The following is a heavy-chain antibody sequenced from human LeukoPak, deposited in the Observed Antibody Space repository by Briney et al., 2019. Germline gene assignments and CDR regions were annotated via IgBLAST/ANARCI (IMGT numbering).Heavy chain of an antibody. Sequence: ASVKVSCKASGYTFTSYGISGVGQAPGQGLEWMGWISAYSGDTNYAQNLQGRVTMTTDTSTSTAYLEVTSLRSDDPAVYYCATLSRSSWGYYFDFWGRGTLVTVST. CDR3: ATLSRSSWGYYFDF. D-gene: IGHD6-6*01. J-gene: IGHJ4*02. CDR1: GYTFTSYG. CDR2: ISAYSGDT. V-gene: IGHV1-18*01.